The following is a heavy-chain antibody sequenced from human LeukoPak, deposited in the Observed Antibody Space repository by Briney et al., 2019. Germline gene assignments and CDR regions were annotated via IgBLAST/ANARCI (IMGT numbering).Heavy chain of an antibody. Sequence: ASVKVSCKASGYIFTSYYKYWVRQAPGQGLGWKGIINPSGGSIRYAQKFQGRVTMTRDTSTSTVYMELSSLRSEDTAVYYCARDYSLTLGTTTYFQHWGQGTMVTVSS. CDR2: INPSGGSI. CDR3: ARDYSLTLGTTTYFQH. CDR1: GYIFTSYY. D-gene: IGHD1-1*01. J-gene: IGHJ1*01. V-gene: IGHV1-46*01.